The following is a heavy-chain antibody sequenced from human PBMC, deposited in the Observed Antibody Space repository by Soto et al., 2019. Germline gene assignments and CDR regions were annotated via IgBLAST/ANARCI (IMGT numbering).Heavy chain of an antibody. CDR2: VNPSGGST. CDR1: GYTFTSYY. Sequence: GASVKVSCKASGYTFTSYYIHWVRQAPGQGLEWMGVVNPSGGSTTYAQKFQGRVTMTRGTSTSTVYMELSSLRSEDTAMYYCTRDAVAATLARVYFDYWGQGTLVTVSS. V-gene: IGHV1-46*03. D-gene: IGHD2-15*01. CDR3: TRDAVAATLARVYFDY. J-gene: IGHJ4*02.